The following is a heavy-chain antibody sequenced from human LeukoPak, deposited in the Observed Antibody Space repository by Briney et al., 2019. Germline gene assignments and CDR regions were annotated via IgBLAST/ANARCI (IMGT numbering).Heavy chain of an antibody. CDR3: ARSYYYDSSYWGCDAFDI. CDR2: INPNSGGT. Sequence: ASVKVSCKASGYTFTGYYMHWVRQAPGQGLEWMGWINPNSGGTNYAQKFQGRVTMTRDTSISTAYMELSRLRSDDTAVYYCARSYYYDSSYWGCDAFDIWGQGTMVTVSS. J-gene: IGHJ3*02. V-gene: IGHV1-2*02. CDR1: GYTFTGYY. D-gene: IGHD3-22*01.